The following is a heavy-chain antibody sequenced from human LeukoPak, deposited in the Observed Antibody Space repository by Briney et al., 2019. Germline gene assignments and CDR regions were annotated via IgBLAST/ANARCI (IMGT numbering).Heavy chain of an antibody. CDR2: ISSSSSAR. CDR3: ARGYCNGDSCYYNP. J-gene: IGHJ5*02. CDR1: GFTFSTYS. Sequence: GGSLRLSCAASGFTFSTYSMNWVRQAPGKGLEWISYISSSSSARFFADSVKGRFTISRDNAENSLYLQMNTLRDEDTAVYYCARGYCNGDSCYYNPWGQGTLVTVSS. D-gene: IGHD2-15*01. V-gene: IGHV3-48*02.